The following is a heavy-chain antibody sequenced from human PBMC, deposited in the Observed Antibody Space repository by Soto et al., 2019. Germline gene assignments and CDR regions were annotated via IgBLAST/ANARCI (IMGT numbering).Heavy chain of an antibody. Sequence: EVQLWESGGGLVQPGGSLRLSCAVSGFTFSSHGLSWVRRAPGKGLEGVSAISGTGGTYYADSVKGRFTISRANSKTALYLQMNTLRDEDTAIYYCAKGRRGAYCSGGICYSPGYRGQGPLVIFSS. D-gene: IGHD2-15*01. CDR2: ISGTGGT. CDR1: GFTFSSHG. J-gene: IGHJ4*02. V-gene: IGHV3-23*01. CDR3: AKGRRGAYCSGGICYSPGY.